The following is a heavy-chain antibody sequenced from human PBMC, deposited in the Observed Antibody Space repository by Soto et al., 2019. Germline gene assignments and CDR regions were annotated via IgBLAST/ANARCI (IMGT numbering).Heavy chain of an antibody. V-gene: IGHV4-31*03. CDR3: ARDLGQYWFDP. J-gene: IGHJ5*02. CDR2: IYNSGST. Sequence: NLSLTCTVSGDSISSGVYYWSGLLQHPGTGLERVGYIYNSGSTYYNPSRQSRATRKVRTTKNQLALKRSPVAAADTDVYSCARDLGQYWFDPWGQGTLVTVSS. D-gene: IGHD4-4*01. CDR1: GDSISSGVYY.